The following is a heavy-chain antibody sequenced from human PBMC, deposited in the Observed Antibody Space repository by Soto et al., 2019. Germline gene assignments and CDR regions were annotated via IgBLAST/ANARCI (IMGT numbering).Heavy chain of an antibody. CDR1: GGTFSSYA. CDR2: IIPIFGTA. CDR3: AREGASGSHIGY. V-gene: IGHV1-69*01. J-gene: IGHJ4*02. D-gene: IGHD3-22*01. Sequence: QVQLVQSGAEVKKPWSSVQVSCKSAGGTFSSYAISWVRQATGQGLEWMGGIIPIFGTANYAQKFQGRVTITADDSTSAAFMELRSLRSEDTVVYYCAREGASGSHIGYWGQGTLVTVSS.